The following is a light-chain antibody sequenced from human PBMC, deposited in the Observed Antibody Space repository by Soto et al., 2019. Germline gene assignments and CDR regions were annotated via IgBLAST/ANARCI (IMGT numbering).Light chain of an antibody. CDR3: QSHDIRLHGSV. CDR2: RNS. V-gene: IGLV1-40*01. CDR1: SSNIGAGYD. Sequence: QSALTQPPSVSGAPGQRVTISCTGSSSNIGAGYDVHWYQQLPGAAPKLLIYRNSNRPSGVPDRFSGSKSGSSASLAITGLQAEDEADYFCQSHDIRLHGSVFGPGTKVTVL. J-gene: IGLJ1*01.